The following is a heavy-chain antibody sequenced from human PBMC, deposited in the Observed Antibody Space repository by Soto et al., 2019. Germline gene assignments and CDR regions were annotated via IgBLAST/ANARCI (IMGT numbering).Heavy chain of an antibody. D-gene: IGHD5-18*01. CDR3: ARVFRSYGPWYYGTDV. J-gene: IGHJ6*02. V-gene: IGHV4-30-4*01. CDR1: GGSISSGDYY. CDR2: IYYSGST. Sequence: PSETLSLTCTVSGGSISSGDYYWSWIRQPPGKGLEWIGYIYYSGSTYYNPSLKSRVTISVDTSKNQFSLKLSSVTAADTAVYYCARVFRSYGPWYYGTDVWGQGTTVTVSS.